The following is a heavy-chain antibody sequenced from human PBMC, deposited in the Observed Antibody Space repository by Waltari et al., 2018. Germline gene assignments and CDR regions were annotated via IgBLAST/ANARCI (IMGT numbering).Heavy chain of an antibody. Sequence: EVQLVQSGAEVKKPGEYLKISCKGSGYSFTSCWIGLVHQMPGQGLEWMGIFYPGDSDTRYSPSFQGQVTISADKSISTAYLQWSSLKASDTAMYYCARGGSGYSYGYYYYMDVWGKGTTVTVSS. D-gene: IGHD5-18*01. CDR3: ARGGSGYSYGYYYYMDV. CDR1: GYSFTSCW. V-gene: IGHV5-51*03. CDR2: FYPGDSDT. J-gene: IGHJ6*03.